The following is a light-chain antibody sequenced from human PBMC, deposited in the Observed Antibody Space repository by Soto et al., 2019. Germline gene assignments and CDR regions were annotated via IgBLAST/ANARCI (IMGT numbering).Light chain of an antibody. CDR1: QSVRTW. J-gene: IGKJ1*01. Sequence: DLQMHTSHSTLSASVGARAPITGQASQSVRTWLAWYQQKPGKASKLLIYDASRLESGVPSRFSGSGSGTEFTLTISSLQPDDFATYYCQQYVSYPWTFGHGTKV. CDR3: QQYVSYPWT. CDR2: DAS. V-gene: IGKV1-5*01.